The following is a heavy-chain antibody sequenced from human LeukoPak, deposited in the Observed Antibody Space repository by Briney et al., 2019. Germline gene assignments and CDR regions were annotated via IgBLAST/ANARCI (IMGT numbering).Heavy chain of an antibody. CDR2: ISSSSTTI. D-gene: IGHD3-22*01. V-gene: IGHV3-48*01. J-gene: IGHJ4*02. CDR3: ASTAGYFNY. Sequence: AGGSLRLSCAASGFTFSSYGMHWVRQAPGKGLEWISYISSSSTTIYYADSVKGRFTISRDNAKNSLYLQMNSLRAEGTAVYYCASTAGYFNYWGQGTLVTVSS. CDR1: GFTFSSYG.